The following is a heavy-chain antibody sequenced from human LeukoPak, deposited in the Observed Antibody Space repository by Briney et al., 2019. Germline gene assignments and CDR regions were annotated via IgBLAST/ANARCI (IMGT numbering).Heavy chain of an antibody. Sequence: GGSLRLSCAASRFSFSAYPMGWVRRAPGRGLEWVSGISAGGDLTFHADPVKGRFTISRDNSKNMLYHQMNSLRADDTAEYYCAKSLLTTASGTGRAFDLWGQGTMVTVSS. CDR1: RFSFSAYP. J-gene: IGHJ3*01. V-gene: IGHV3-23*01. CDR3: AKSLLTTASGTGRAFDL. D-gene: IGHD1-26*01. CDR2: ISAGGDLT.